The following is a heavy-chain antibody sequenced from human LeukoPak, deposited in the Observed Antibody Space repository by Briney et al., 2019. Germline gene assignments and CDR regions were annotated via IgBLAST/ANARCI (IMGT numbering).Heavy chain of an antibody. Sequence: ASVNVSCKASGYTFTSYDINWVRQATGQGLEWMGWMNPNSGNTGYAQKFQGRVTITRNTSISTAYMELSSLRSEETAVYYCARSGRRGYDYWGQGTLVTVSS. CDR2: MNPNSGNT. V-gene: IGHV1-8*03. J-gene: IGHJ4*02. D-gene: IGHD1-14*01. CDR3: ARSGRRGYDY. CDR1: GYTFTSYD.